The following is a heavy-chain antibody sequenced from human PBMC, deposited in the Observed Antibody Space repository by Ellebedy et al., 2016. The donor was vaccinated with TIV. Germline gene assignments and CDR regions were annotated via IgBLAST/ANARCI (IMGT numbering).Heavy chain of an antibody. CDR3: ARVPHYDKNPDY. CDR1: GGTFSSYA. CDR2: INPNSGGT. J-gene: IGHJ4*02. D-gene: IGHD3-22*01. Sequence: ASVKVSCKASGGTFSSYAISWVRQAPGKGLEWMGWINPNSGGTNYAQKLQGRVTMTTDTSTSTAYMELRSLRSDDTAVYYCARVPHYDKNPDYWGQGTLVTVSS. V-gene: IGHV1-18*01.